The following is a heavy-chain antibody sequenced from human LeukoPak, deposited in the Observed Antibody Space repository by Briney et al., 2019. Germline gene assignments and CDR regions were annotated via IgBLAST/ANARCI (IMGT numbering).Heavy chain of an antibody. V-gene: IGHV3-23*01. CDR2: ISGSGGST. CDR1: GFTFSSYA. D-gene: IGHD3-22*01. Sequence: GGSLRLSCAASGFTFSSYAMSWVRQAPGKGLEWVSAISGSGGSTYYADSVKGRFTISRDNSKNTLYLQMNSLRAEDTAVYYCAAYYYDSSGYYREFDYWGQGTLVTVSS. CDR3: AAYYYDSSGYYREFDY. J-gene: IGHJ4*02.